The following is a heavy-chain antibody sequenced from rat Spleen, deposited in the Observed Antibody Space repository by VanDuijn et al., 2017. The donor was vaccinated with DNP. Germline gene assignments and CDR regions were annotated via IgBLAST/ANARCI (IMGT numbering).Heavy chain of an antibody. D-gene: IGHD1-5*01. CDR2: ISYSGST. CDR1: GYSITSNY. CDR3: ARWYNYFDY. Sequence: EVQLQESGPGLVKPSQSLSLTCSVTGYSITSNYWGWIRKFPGNKMEYIGHISYSGSTFYNPSLKSRISITRDTSKNQFFLHLSSVTTEDTATYFCARWYNYFDYWGQGVMVTVSS. J-gene: IGHJ2*01. V-gene: IGHV3-1*01.